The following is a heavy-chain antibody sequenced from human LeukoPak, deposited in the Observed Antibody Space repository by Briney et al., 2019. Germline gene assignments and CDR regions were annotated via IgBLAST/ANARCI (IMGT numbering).Heavy chain of an antibody. D-gene: IGHD3-22*01. CDR1: GLTFSDHY. CDR2: SRNKANSYTT. CDR3: TRNIYHGSRYFSDY. V-gene: IGHV3-72*01. Sequence: GSLRLSCAASGLTFSDHYMDWVRQVPGKGLEWVGRSRNKANSYTTEYAASVKGRFTISRDDSKSSLYLHMSSLKTEDTAVYFCTRNIYHGSRYFSDYWGQGTLVTVSS. J-gene: IGHJ4*02.